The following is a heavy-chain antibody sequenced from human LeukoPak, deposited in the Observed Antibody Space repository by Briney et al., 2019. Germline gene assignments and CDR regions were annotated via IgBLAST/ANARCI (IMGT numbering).Heavy chain of an antibody. CDR2: IYYSGST. J-gene: IGHJ4*02. D-gene: IGHD6-13*01. V-gene: IGHV4-59*01. CDR3: ARIARYYFDY. Sequence: PSETLSLTCTVSGGSISSYYWSWIRQPPGKGLEWIGYIYYSGSTNYNPSLESRVTISVDTSKNQFSLKLSSVTAADTAVYYCARIARYYFDYWGQGTLVTVSS. CDR1: GGSISSYY.